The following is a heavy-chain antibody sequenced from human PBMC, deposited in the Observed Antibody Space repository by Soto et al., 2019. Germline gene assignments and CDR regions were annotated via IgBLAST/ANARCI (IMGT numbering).Heavy chain of an antibody. Sequence: SETLSLTCAVYGGSFSGYYWSWIRQPPGKGLEWIGEINHGGSTNYNPSLKSRVTISVDTSKNQFSLKLSSVTAADTAVYYCARDPPVWNYYNYYGMDVWGQGTTVTVSS. CDR3: ARDPPVWNYYNYYGMDV. D-gene: IGHD1-1*01. CDR1: GGSFSGYY. V-gene: IGHV4-34*01. J-gene: IGHJ6*02. CDR2: INHGGST.